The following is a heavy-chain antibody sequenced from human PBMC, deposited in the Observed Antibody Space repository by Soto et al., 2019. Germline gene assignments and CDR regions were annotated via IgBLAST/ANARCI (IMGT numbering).Heavy chain of an antibody. Sequence: GGSLRLSCTFSGFTSDDYDYALTWVRQAPGKGLQWLGLIRGSTYCGTTEYAASVKGRFTISRDDSKGIAYLQMNSLKTEDTAVYYCSRDGGFYGLDVWGQGTTVTVSS. V-gene: IGHV3-49*04. J-gene: IGHJ6*02. D-gene: IGHD3-3*01. CDR1: GFTSDDYDYA. CDR3: SRDGGFYGLDV. CDR2: IRGSTYCGTT.